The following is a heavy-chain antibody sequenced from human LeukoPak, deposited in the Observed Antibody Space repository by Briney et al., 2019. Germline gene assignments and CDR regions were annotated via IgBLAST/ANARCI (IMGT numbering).Heavy chain of an antibody. CDR2: VFYTGDT. CDR1: GGSISSFY. V-gene: IGHV4-59*08. J-gene: IGHJ6*02. CDR3: ARPVNYYYYGMDV. D-gene: IGHD6-19*01. Sequence: SETLSLTCAVSGGSISSFYWSWIRQPPGKGLEWIGYVFYTGDTNSNPSLKSRVTMSLDTSKNQLSLRLTSVTAADTAVYYCARPVNYYYYGMDVWGQGTTVTVSS.